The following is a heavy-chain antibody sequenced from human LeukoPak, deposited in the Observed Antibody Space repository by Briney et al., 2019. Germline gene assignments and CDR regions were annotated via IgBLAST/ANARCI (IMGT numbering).Heavy chain of an antibody. Sequence: SKTLSLTCAVYGGSFSGYYWSWIRQPPGKGLEWIGEINHSGSTNYNPSLKSRVTISVDTSKNQFSLKLSSVTAADTAVYYCARDDYGDYEAFDIWGQGTMVTVSS. D-gene: IGHD4-17*01. J-gene: IGHJ3*02. V-gene: IGHV4-34*01. CDR3: ARDDYGDYEAFDI. CDR2: INHSGST. CDR1: GGSFSGYY.